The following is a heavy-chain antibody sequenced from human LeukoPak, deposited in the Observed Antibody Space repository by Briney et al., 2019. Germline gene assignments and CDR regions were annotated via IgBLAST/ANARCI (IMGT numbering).Heavy chain of an antibody. V-gene: IGHV1-2*02. D-gene: IGHD5-18*01. CDR2: MNPNSGGT. CDR3: ARESQGYSYGFDY. CDR1: GYTFTDYS. Sequence: VKVSCKASGYTFTDYSMHWVRQAPGQGLEWMGWMNPNSGGTNHAQKFQGRVTMTRDMSTSTVYMELSSLRSEDKAVYYCARESQGYSYGFDYWGQGTLVTVSS. J-gene: IGHJ4*02.